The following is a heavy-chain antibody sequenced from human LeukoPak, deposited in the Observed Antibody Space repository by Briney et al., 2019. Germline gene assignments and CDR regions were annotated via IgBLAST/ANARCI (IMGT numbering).Heavy chain of an antibody. D-gene: IGHD5-18*01. J-gene: IGHJ4*02. V-gene: IGHV3-11*05. CDR1: GFTFSDYY. Sequence: GGSLRLSCAASGFTFSDYYMSWIRQAPGKGLEWVSYISSSSSYIYYADSVKGRFTISRDNAKNSLFLQMNSLRVEDTAVYYCARGGTRGYSPVDYWGQGILVTVSS. CDR3: ARGGTRGYSPVDY. CDR2: ISSSSSYI.